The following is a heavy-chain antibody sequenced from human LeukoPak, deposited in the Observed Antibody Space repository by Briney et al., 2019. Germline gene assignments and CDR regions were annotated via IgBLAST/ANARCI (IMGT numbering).Heavy chain of an antibody. CDR2: IKQDGSEK. CDR3: ARATWDPNYYYYMDV. CDR1: GFTFSSYW. Sequence: GGSLRLSCAASGFTFSSYWMSWVRQAPGKGLEWVANIKQDGSEKYYVDSEKGRFTISRDNAKNSLYLQMNSLRAEDTAVYYCARATWDPNYYYYMDVWGKGTTVTISS. D-gene: IGHD1-26*01. V-gene: IGHV3-7*01. J-gene: IGHJ6*03.